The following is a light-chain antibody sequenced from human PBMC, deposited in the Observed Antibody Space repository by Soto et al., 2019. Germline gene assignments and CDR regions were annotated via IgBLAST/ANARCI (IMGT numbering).Light chain of an antibody. CDR2: DAS. J-gene: IGKJ1*01. Sequence: EIVMTQSPATLSVSPGDRATLSCGASQSVTNNYLAWYQQKPGLAPRLLIYDASYRANGIPDRFSGSGSGTDFTLTISRLEPEDFVVYYCQQYGSSSWTFGQGTKVDI. V-gene: IGKV3D-20*01. CDR1: QSVTNNY. CDR3: QQYGSSSWT.